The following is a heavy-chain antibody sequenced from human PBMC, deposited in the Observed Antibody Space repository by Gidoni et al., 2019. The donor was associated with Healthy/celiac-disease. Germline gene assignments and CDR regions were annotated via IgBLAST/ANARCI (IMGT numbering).Heavy chain of an antibody. CDR1: GGSFSGYY. D-gene: IGHD3-10*01. CDR3: ARGRKGYITMVRGSRLSDYFDY. Sequence: QVQLQQWGAGLLKPSETLSLTCAVYGGSFSGYYCSWIRQPPGKGLEWLGEINHSGSTNYNPSLKSRVTISVDTSKNQFSLKLSSVTAADTAVYYCARGRKGYITMVRGSRLSDYFDYWGQGTLVTVSS. J-gene: IGHJ4*02. CDR2: INHSGST. V-gene: IGHV4-34*01.